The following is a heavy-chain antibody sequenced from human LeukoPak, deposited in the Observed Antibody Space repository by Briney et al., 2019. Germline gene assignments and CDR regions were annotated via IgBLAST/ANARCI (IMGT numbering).Heavy chain of an antibody. CDR1: GFTFNNYA. Sequence: GRSLRHSCAASGFTFNNYAMHWVRQAPGKGLEWVAVISYDGSKKYCADSVKGRFTISRDNSKNTLYVQMNSLRAEDTAVYYCARDFAGYCSSTGCYGYYFDYWGQGTLVTVSS. J-gene: IGHJ4*02. D-gene: IGHD2-2*01. CDR3: ARDFAGYCSSTGCYGYYFDY. V-gene: IGHV3-30*04. CDR2: ISYDGSKK.